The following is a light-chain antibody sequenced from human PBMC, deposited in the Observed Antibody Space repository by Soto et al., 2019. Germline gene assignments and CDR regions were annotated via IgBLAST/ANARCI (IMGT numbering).Light chain of an antibody. J-gene: IGKJ1*01. CDR3: QQYGSSPTWT. V-gene: IGKV3-20*01. Sequence: ESVLTQSPGTLSLSPGERATLSCRASQSVSSNYLAWYQQKPGQAPRLLIYGASTRATGIPDRFSGSGSGTDFTLTISRLEPEDSAVHYCQQYGSSPTWTFGQGTNVDIK. CDR2: GAS. CDR1: QSVSSNY.